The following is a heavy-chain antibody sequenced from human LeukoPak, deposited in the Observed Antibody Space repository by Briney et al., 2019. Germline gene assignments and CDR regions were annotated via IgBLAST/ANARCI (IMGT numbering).Heavy chain of an antibody. CDR2: ISSSSSYI. CDR1: GFTFNRFA. Sequence: GGSLRLSCVASGFTFNRFAMNWVRQAPGKGLERVSSISSSSSYIYYADSVKGRFTISRDNAKNSLYLQMNSLRAEDTAVYYCARVFGGGDYMDVWGKGTTVTVSS. CDR3: ARVFGGGDYMDV. D-gene: IGHD3-10*02. V-gene: IGHV3-21*01. J-gene: IGHJ6*03.